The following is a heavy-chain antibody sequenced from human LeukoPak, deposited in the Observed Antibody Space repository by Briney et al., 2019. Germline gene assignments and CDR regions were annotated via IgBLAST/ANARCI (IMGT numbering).Heavy chain of an antibody. J-gene: IGHJ4*02. Sequence: SETLSLTCTVSGDSINSSSYYWGWIRQPPGKGLEWIGSIYYSGGSTYYNSSLKSRVTMSADTAKNQFSLQLNSVTPEDTAVYYCARVVAVAGTFDYWGQGTLVTVSS. CDR2: IYYSGGST. CDR1: GDSINSSSYY. CDR3: ARVVAVAGTFDY. D-gene: IGHD6-19*01. V-gene: IGHV4-39*01.